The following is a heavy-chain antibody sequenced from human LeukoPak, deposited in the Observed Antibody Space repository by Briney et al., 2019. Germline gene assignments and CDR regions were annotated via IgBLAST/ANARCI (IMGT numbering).Heavy chain of an antibody. Sequence: PGGSLRLSCAASGFTISDHYMDWVRQAPGKGLEWVGRSRNKADSYTTYYAASVKGRFTISRDDSKNSLFLEVNSLRAEDTAVYYCATGWSHHDYWGQGTLVTVSS. CDR3: ATGWSHHDY. CDR1: GFTISDHY. D-gene: IGHD3-3*01. CDR2: SRNKADSYTT. J-gene: IGHJ4*02. V-gene: IGHV3-72*01.